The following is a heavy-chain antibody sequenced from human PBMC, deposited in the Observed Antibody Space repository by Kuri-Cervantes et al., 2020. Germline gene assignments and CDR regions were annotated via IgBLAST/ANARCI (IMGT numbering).Heavy chain of an antibody. D-gene: IGHD4-17*01. V-gene: IGHV3-21*01. Sequence: GSLRLSCAASGFTFSSYSMNWVRQAPGKGLEWVSSISSSSSYIYYADSVKGRFTISSDNAKNSLYLQMNSLRAEDTAVYYCASPSSDGDYYYYYGMDVWGQGTTVTVSS. CDR3: ASPSSDGDYYYYYGMDV. J-gene: IGHJ6*02. CDR2: ISSSSSYI. CDR1: GFTFSSYS.